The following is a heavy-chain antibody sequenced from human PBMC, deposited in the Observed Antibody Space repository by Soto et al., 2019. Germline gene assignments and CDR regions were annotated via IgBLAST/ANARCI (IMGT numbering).Heavy chain of an antibody. D-gene: IGHD3-16*01. V-gene: IGHV1-18*01. CDR3: AAEGGP. Sequence: ASVKVSCKASGYTLTSYGISWVRQAPGQGLEWMGWISAYNGNTNYAQKLQGRVTITRDMSTSTAYMELSSLRSEDTAVYYCAAEGGPWGQGTLVTVSS. J-gene: IGHJ5*02. CDR1: GYTLTSYG. CDR2: ISAYNGNT.